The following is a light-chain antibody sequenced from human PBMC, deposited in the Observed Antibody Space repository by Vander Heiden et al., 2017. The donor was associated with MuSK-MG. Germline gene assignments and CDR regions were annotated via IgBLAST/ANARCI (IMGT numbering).Light chain of an antibody. CDR1: SSDVGGYNY. V-gene: IGLV2-11*01. Sequence: QSALTQPRSVSGSPGQSVTISCTGTSSDVGGYNYVSWYQQHPGKAPKLMIYDVSKRPSGVPDRFSGSKSGNTASLTISGLQAEDEADDYCCSYAGSYTFHYVFGTGTKVTVL. CDR2: DVS. J-gene: IGLJ1*01. CDR3: CSYAGSYTFHYV.